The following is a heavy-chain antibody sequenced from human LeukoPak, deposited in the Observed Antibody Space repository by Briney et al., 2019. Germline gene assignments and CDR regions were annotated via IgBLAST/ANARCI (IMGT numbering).Heavy chain of an antibody. CDR3: AGEYWESGSYLGDAFDI. J-gene: IGHJ3*02. D-gene: IGHD1-26*01. V-gene: IGHV3-7*01. CDR1: GFTFSSYW. Sequence: GGSLRLSCAASGFTFSSYWMSWVRQAPGKGLEWVANIKQDGSEKYYVDSVKGRFTISRDNAKNSLYLQMNSLRAEDTAVYYCAGEYWESGSYLGDAFDIWGQGTMVTVSS. CDR2: IKQDGSEK.